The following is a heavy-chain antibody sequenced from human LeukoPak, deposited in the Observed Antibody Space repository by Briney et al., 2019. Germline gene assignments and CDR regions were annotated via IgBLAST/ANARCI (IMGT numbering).Heavy chain of an antibody. CDR3: ARRGYYDSSEAVWDYFDY. CDR2: IYSGGST. V-gene: IGHV3-53*01. D-gene: IGHD3-22*01. Sequence: GGSLRLSCAASGFTVSSNYMSWVRQAPGKGLEWVSVIYSGGSTYYADSVEGRFTISRDNSKNTLYLQMNSLRAEDTAVYYCARRGYYDSSEAVWDYFDYWGQGTLVTVSS. CDR1: GFTVSSNY. J-gene: IGHJ4*02.